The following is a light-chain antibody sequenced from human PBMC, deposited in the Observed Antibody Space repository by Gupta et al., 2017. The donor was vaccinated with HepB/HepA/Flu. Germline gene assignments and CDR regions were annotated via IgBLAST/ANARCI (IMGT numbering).Light chain of an antibody. CDR2: NDN. CDR1: SSNIGNDN. J-gene: IGLJ1*01. V-gene: IGLV1-47*02. Sequence: QPVLPQPPSASGTPGPRVTISCSGSSSNIGNDNAYWYQQLPGTAPKLLIYNDNQRPSGVPDRFSGSKSGTTASLAISGLRAEDEADYYCVEGDDSRSGYVFGAGTKVTVL. CDR3: VEGDDSRSGYV.